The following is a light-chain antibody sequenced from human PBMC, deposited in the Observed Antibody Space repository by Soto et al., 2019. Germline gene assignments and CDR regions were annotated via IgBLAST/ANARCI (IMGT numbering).Light chain of an antibody. CDR1: QRVTNN. J-gene: IGKJ1*01. Sequence: EIVLTQSPGTLSLSQGERATLSCRASQRVTNNYLAWYQQRPGQAPSLLIYDASSRATGIPARFSGSGSGTEFTLTISSLQSEDFAVYYCQQYNNWPQTFGQGTMVDI. CDR2: DAS. CDR3: QQYNNWPQT. V-gene: IGKV3-15*01.